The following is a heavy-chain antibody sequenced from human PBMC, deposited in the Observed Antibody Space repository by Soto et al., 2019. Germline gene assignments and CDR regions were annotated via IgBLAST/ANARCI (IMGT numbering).Heavy chain of an antibody. CDR2: IWYDGSNK. V-gene: IGHV3-33*01. J-gene: IGHJ4*02. CDR1: GFTFSSYG. CDR3: AREFAEFNFDY. Sequence: VGSLRLFCAAAGFTFSSYGMHRVRQAPGKGLEWVAVIWYDGSNKYYADSVKGRFTISRDNSKNTLYLQMNSLRAEDTAVYYCAREFAEFNFDYWGQGTLVTVSS. D-gene: IGHD3-10*01.